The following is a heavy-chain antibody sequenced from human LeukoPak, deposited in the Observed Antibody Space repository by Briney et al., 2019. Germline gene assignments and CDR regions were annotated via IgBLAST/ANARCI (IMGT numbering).Heavy chain of an antibody. CDR1: GGSISSGGYY. J-gene: IGHJ5*02. CDR2: IYYNGST. D-gene: IGHD4-17*01. V-gene: IGHV4-31*03. CDR3: ARTYYGDYSSWFDP. Sequence: PSETLSLTCTVSGGSISSGGYYWSWIRQHPGKGLEWIGYIYYNGSTYYNPSLKSRVTISVDTSKNQFSLKLSSVTAADTAVYYCARTYYGDYSSWFDPWGQGTLVTVSS.